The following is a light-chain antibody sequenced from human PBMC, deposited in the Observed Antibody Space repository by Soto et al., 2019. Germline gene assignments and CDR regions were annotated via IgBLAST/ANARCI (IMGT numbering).Light chain of an antibody. J-gene: IGKJ2*01. CDR1: QSISNH. CDR3: QQYNNWPPRT. Sequence: EIVMTQYPVTLSVSPGERATLSCRASQSISNHLAWYQQKPGQPPRLLIYGASTRATGIPARFSGSGSGTEFTLTNSSLQSEDFAVYYCQQYNNWPPRTFGQGTKLEIK. CDR2: GAS. V-gene: IGKV3-15*01.